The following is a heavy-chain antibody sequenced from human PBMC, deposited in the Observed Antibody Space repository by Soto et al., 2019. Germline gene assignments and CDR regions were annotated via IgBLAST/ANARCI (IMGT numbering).Heavy chain of an antibody. Sequence: ASVKVSCKASGYTFTGYYMHWVRQAPGQGLEWMGWINPNSGGTNYAQKFQGWVTMTRDTSISTAYMELSRLGSDDTAVYYCARDVLNSSSSNCYYYYGMDVWGQGTTVTVSS. CDR3: ARDVLNSSSSNCYYYYGMDV. V-gene: IGHV1-2*04. CDR2: INPNSGGT. CDR1: GYTFTGYY. D-gene: IGHD6-6*01. J-gene: IGHJ6*02.